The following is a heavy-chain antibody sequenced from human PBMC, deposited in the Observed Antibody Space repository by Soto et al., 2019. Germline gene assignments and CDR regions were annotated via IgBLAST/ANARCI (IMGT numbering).Heavy chain of an antibody. V-gene: IGHV4-39*01. CDR2: IYYSGST. CDR1: GGSISSSRYY. Sequence: TSETLSLTCTFSGGSISSSRYYWGWIRQPPGKGLEWIGSIYYSGSTDYNPSLKSRVTISVDTSKNQFSLKLSSVTAADTAVYYCARPKGNRDIRSAKYNWFDPWGQGTLVTVSS. CDR3: ARPKGNRDIRSAKYNWFDP. D-gene: IGHD3-16*02. J-gene: IGHJ5*02.